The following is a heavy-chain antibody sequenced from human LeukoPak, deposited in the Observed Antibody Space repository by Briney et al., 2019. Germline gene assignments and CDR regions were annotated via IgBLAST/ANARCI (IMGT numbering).Heavy chain of an antibody. D-gene: IGHD4-17*01. CDR2: IYSDNT. V-gene: IGHV3-53*01. Sequence: GGSLRLSCTVSGFTVSSNSMSWVRQAPGKGLEWVSFIYSDNTHYSDSVKGRFTISRDNSKNTLYLQMNSLRAEDTAVYYCARSDGDGLKYWGQGTLVTVSS. CDR1: GFTVSSNS. J-gene: IGHJ4*02. CDR3: ARSDGDGLKY.